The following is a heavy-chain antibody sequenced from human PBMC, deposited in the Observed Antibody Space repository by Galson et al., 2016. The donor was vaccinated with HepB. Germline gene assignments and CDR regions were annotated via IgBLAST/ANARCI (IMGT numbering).Heavy chain of an antibody. Sequence: PALVKPTQTLTLTCTFSGFSLSTGLGVAWLRQPPGKAPEWLALIYWNDDKRYSPFLKSRLTITKDTSKSQVVLTMTNMDPVDTGTYYCAHTAPLGLEFSRDHFDYWGQGTLVTVSS. CDR2: IYWNDDK. CDR1: GFSLSTGLG. D-gene: IGHD3-16*01. V-gene: IGHV2-5*01. CDR3: AHTAPLGLEFSRDHFDY. J-gene: IGHJ4*02.